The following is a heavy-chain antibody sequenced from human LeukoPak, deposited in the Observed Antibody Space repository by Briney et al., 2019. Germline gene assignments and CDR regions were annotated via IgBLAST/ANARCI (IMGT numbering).Heavy chain of an antibody. V-gene: IGHV1-3*01. CDR3: AREGAAGTLDY. D-gene: IGHD6-13*01. J-gene: IGHJ4*02. Sequence: ASVKVSCKTSGYSFTGFYIHWVRQAPGQRLEWMGWINAGNGNTKYSQKFQGRVTITRDTSASTAYMELSSLRSEDTAVYYCAREGAAGTLDYWGQGTLVTVSS. CDR1: GYSFTGFY. CDR2: INAGNGNT.